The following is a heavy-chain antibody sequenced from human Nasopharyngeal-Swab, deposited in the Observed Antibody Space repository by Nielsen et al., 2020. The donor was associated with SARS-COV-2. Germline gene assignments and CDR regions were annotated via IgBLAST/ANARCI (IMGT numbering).Heavy chain of an antibody. V-gene: IGHV3-21*01. J-gene: IGHJ6*02. CDR2: ISSGSSYI. CDR3: ARDLSTGYYDFWSGYSNYYYYYGMDV. Sequence: VRQAPGKGLEWVSSISSGSSYIYYADSVKGRFTISRDNAKNSLYLQMNSLRAEGTAVYYCARDLSTGYYDFWSGYSNYYYYYGMDVWGQGTTVTVSS. D-gene: IGHD3-3*01.